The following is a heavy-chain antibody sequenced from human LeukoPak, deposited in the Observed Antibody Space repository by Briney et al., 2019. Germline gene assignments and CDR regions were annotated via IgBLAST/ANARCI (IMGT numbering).Heavy chain of an antibody. J-gene: IGHJ6*04. CDR2: ISSSGSTI. V-gene: IGHV3-48*03. D-gene: IGHD3-10*02. Sequence: GGSLRLSCAASGFTFGSYEMNWVRQAPGKGLEWVSYISSSGSTIYYADSVKGRFTISRDNAKNSLYLQMNSLRAEDTAVYYCAELGITKIGGVWGKGTTVTISS. CDR3: AELGITKIGGV. CDR1: GFTFGSYE.